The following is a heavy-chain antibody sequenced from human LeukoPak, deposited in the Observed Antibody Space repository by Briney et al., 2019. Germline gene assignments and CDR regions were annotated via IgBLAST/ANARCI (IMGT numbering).Heavy chain of an antibody. D-gene: IGHD3-22*01. CDR2: ISAYNGNT. CDR3: ARAGTGYYYDSSGYYNY. V-gene: IGHV1-18*01. Sequence: ASVKVSCTASGYTFTSYGISWVRQAPGQGLEWMGWISAYNGNTNYAQKLQGRVTMTTDTSTSTAYMELRSLRSDDTAVYYCARAGTGYYYDSSGYYNYWGQGTLVTVSS. CDR1: GYTFTSYG. J-gene: IGHJ4*02.